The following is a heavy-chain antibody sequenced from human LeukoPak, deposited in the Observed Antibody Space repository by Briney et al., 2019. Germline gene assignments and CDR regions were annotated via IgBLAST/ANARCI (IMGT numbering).Heavy chain of an antibody. Sequence: PSETLSLTCAVSGGSISSNNWWGWVRQPPGKGLEWIGEIYHSGSPNYNPSLKSRVTISVDKSRNHFSLNLSSVTAADTAVYYCARLTLTGSLNWGQGTLVTVFS. J-gene: IGHJ4*02. CDR2: IYHSGSP. CDR3: ARLTLTGSLN. CDR1: GGSISSNNW. D-gene: IGHD7-27*01. V-gene: IGHV4-4*02.